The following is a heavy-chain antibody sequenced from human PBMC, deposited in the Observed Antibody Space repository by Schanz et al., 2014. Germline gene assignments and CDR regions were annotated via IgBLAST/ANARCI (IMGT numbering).Heavy chain of an antibody. D-gene: IGHD2-15*01. CDR3: ARDRGYCSGGSCLTFDY. Sequence: EVLLVESGGGLVQPGGSLRLSCAVSGFTVSSNHMSWVRQAPGKGLEWVSVIYSGIGAYYADSVKGRFTISRDNSKNTLYLQMNTLRAEDTAVYYCARDRGYCSGGSCLTFDYWVQGTLVTVSS. J-gene: IGHJ4*02. CDR1: GFTVSSNH. CDR2: IYSGIGA. V-gene: IGHV3-66*02.